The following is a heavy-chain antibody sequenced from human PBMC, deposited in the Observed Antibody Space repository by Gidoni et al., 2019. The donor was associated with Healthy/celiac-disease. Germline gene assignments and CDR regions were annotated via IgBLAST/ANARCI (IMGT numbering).Heavy chain of an antibody. J-gene: IGHJ4*02. D-gene: IGHD6-13*01. CDR2: ISSSSSYI. V-gene: IGHV3-21*01. CDR1: GFTFRSYS. Sequence: EVQLVESVGGLVKPGGSLRLSCAASGFTFRSYSMIWVRQAPGKGLVWVSSISSSSSYIYCAGSVKGRFTISRDNAKNALYLQMNSLRAEDTAVYYCARDPPRIAAAGTGFDYWGKGTLVTVSS. CDR3: ARDPPRIAAAGTGFDY.